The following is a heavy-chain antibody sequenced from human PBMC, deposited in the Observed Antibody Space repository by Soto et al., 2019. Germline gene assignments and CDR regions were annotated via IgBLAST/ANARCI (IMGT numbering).Heavy chain of an antibody. CDR2: IYYSGST. CDR1: GGSISSGGYY. Sequence: SETLSLTCTVSGGSISSGGYYWIWIRQHPGKGLEWIGYIYYSGSTYYNPSLKSRVTISVDTSKNQFSLKLSSVTAADTAVYYCARGGGVVVNPFDYWGQGTLVTVSS. CDR3: ARGGGVVVNPFDY. D-gene: IGHD3-22*01. V-gene: IGHV4-31*03. J-gene: IGHJ4*02.